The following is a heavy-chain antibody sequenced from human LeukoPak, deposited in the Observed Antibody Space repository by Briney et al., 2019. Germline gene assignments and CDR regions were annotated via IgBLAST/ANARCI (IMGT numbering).Heavy chain of an antibody. CDR3: ARAIDGYNANYYYYGMDV. CDR2: IYYSGST. CDR1: GGSISSYY. D-gene: IGHD5-24*01. Sequence: SETLSLTYTVSGGSISSYYWSWIRQPPGKGLEWIGYIYYSGSTNYNPSLKSRVTISADTSKNQFSLKLSSVTAADTAVYYCARAIDGYNANYYYYGMDVWGQGTTVTVSS. V-gene: IGHV4-59*01. J-gene: IGHJ6*02.